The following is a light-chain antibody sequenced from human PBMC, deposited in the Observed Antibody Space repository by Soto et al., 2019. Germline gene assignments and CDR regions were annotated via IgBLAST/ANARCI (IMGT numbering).Light chain of an antibody. J-gene: IGKJ1*01. CDR2: GAS. Sequence: EIVMTQSPAILSVSPGERATLSCRASQSVSSNLAWYQQKPGQAPRLLIYGASTRATGIPARFSGSGSGTGFTLTISRLEPEDFAVYYCQQYGSSPRTFGQGTKV. V-gene: IGKV3-15*01. CDR1: QSVSSN. CDR3: QQYGSSPRT.